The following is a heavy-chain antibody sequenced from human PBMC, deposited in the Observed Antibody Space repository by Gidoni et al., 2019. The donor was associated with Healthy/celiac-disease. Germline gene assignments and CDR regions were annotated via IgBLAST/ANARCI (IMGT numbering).Heavy chain of an antibody. CDR2: ISSSSSTI. CDR1: GFTFSSYS. CDR3: ARDEDDFWSGSVDY. Sequence: EVQLVESGGGLVQPGGSLRLSCAASGFTFSSYSMNWVRQAPGKGLEWVSYISSSSSTIYYADSVKGRFTISRDNAKNSLYLQMNSLRDEDTAVYYCARDEDDFWSGSVDYWGQGTLVTVSS. J-gene: IGHJ4*02. D-gene: IGHD3-3*01. V-gene: IGHV3-48*02.